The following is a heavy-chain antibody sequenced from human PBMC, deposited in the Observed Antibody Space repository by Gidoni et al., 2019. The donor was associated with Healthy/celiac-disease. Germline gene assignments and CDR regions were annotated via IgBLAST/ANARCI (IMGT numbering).Heavy chain of an antibody. CDR3: AKGVDIAAAAPIDY. CDR1: GFTFDDYA. CDR2: ISWNSGSI. Sequence: EVQLVESGGGLVQPGRSLRLSCAASGFTFDDYAMHWVRQAPGKGLEWVSGISWNSGSIGYADSVKGRFTISRDNAKNSLYLQMNSLRAEDTALYYCAKGVDIAAAAPIDYWGQGTLVTVSS. J-gene: IGHJ4*02. V-gene: IGHV3-9*01. D-gene: IGHD6-13*01.